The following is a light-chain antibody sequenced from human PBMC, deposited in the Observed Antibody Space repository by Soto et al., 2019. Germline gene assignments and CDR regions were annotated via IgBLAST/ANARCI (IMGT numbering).Light chain of an antibody. CDR2: GAS. J-gene: IGKJ1*01. CDR1: QSVSSK. Sequence: EIVMTQSPATLSVSPGEGATLSCRASQSVSSKLAWYQQKPGQAPXXLIYGASTRATGIPARFIVSGSGTEFTLTLSSLEPEDFAVDDCQQRSNWWTFGQGTKVDIK. V-gene: IGKV3-15*01. CDR3: QQRSNWWT.